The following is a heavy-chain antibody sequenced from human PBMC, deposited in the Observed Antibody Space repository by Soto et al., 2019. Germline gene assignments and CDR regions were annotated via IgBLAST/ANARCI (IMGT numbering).Heavy chain of an antibody. CDR1: GYTFTSYA. CDR2: INAGNGNT. V-gene: IGHV1-3*01. D-gene: IGHD2-15*01. Sequence: GASVKVSCKASGYTFTSYAMHWVRQAPGQRLEWMGWINAGNGNTKYSQKFQGRVTITRDTSASTAYMELSSLRSEDTAVYYCARGPLIVVGVAAGYTLLGYWGQGTLVVFSS. J-gene: IGHJ4*02. CDR3: ARGPLIVVGVAAGYTLLGY.